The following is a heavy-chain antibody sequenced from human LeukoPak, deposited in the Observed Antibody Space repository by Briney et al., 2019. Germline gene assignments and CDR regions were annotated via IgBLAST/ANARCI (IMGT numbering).Heavy chain of an antibody. Sequence: PSETLSLTCTVSGGSISNYYWSWIRQPPGKGLEWIGYIHYSGSTNYNPSLKSRVTISVDTSKNQFSLKLTSVTASDTAVYYCARRSWGSWFDPWGQGTLVTVSS. CDR3: ARRSWGSWFDP. D-gene: IGHD6-13*01. V-gene: IGHV4-59*08. CDR2: IHYSGST. CDR1: GGSISNYY. J-gene: IGHJ5*02.